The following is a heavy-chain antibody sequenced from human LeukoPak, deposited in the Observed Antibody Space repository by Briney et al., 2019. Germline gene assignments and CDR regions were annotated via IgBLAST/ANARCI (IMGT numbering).Heavy chain of an antibody. CDR3: ARARYANAWYAFDI. CDR2: LSHSGSS. J-gene: IGHJ3*02. D-gene: IGHD2-2*01. Sequence: SETLSLTRTVTRGSVSSYYWSWIRRPPGRGLEWIAYLSHSGSSDSNPSLTSRVTTLVDTSKNQFFLKLTSVTAADTAVYYCARARYANAWYAFDIWGHGTMVTVSS. V-gene: IGHV4-59*02. CDR1: RGSVSSYY.